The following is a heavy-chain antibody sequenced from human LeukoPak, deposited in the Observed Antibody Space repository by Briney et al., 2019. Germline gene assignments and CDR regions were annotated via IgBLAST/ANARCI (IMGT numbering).Heavy chain of an antibody. CDR1: GYTFTNYW. CDR3: ARRQYCSGDSCMFDY. V-gene: IGHV5-51*01. Sequence: GESLKISCQGSGYTFTNYWIGWVRQMPGKGLEWMGIVHPGDSETRYSPSFQGQVTISADKSISTAYLQWSSLKASDTAMYYCARRQYCSGDSCMFDYWGQGALVTVSS. D-gene: IGHD2-15*01. J-gene: IGHJ4*02. CDR2: VHPGDSET.